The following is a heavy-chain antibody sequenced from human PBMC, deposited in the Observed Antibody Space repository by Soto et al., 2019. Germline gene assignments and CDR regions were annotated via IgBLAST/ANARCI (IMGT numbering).Heavy chain of an antibody. CDR2: ITRGPSAT. V-gene: IGHV3-48*01. D-gene: IGHD2-15*01. CDR3: VRDQWYAFDL. J-gene: IGHJ3*01. CDR1: GFTYSDFS. Sequence: EVQLVESGGGLVQPGGSMRLSCAASGFTYSDFSMNWVRQAPGKGVEWISYITRGPSATSYADSVKGRFTMSRDNDNNSLYLHMNSLRVEDTAVYYCVRDQWYAFDLLGQGTPVTVSS.